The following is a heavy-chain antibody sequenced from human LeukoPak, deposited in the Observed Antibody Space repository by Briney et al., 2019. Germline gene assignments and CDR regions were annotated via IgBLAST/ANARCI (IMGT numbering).Heavy chain of an antibody. V-gene: IGHV3-7*01. CDR3: ARGEYYYDSSGYDY. Sequence: GRSLRLSCAASGFTFSSYWMSWVRQAPGKGLEWVANIKQDGSEKYYVDSVKGRFTISRDNAKNSLYLQMNSLRAEDTAVYYCARGEYYYDSSGYDYWGQGTLVTVSS. D-gene: IGHD3-22*01. J-gene: IGHJ4*02. CDR1: GFTFSSYW. CDR2: IKQDGSEK.